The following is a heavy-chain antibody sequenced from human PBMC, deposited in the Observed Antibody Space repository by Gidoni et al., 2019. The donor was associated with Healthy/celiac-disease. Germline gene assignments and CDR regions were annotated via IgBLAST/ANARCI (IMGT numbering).Heavy chain of an antibody. J-gene: IGHJ3*02. CDR3: ARRVSSGYTSDAFDI. CDR1: GFTVSSNY. Sequence: EVQLVESGGGLVQPGGSLRLSCAASGFTVSSNYMSWVRQAPGKGLEWVSVIYSGGSTYYADSVKGRFTISRDNSKNTLYLQMNSLSAEDTAVYYCARRVSSGYTSDAFDIWGQGTMVTVSS. CDR2: IYSGGST. D-gene: IGHD3-22*01. V-gene: IGHV3-66*04.